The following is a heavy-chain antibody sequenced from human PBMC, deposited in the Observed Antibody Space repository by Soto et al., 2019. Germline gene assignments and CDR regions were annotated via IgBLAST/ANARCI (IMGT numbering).Heavy chain of an antibody. V-gene: IGHV1-69*01. J-gene: IGHJ6*02. CDR3: AKAVGNDHRPPPGSHFGMDV. Sequence: QVQLVQSGAEVTKPGSSVRVSCKASGGIFTTYAISWVRQAPGQGLEWMGGIIPMFGTANYAQKFHGRVNITAHESARTAYRELSSLRSEDTAVYYCAKAVGNDHRPPPGSHFGMDVWGQGTTVIVSS. CDR1: GGIFTTYA. CDR2: IIPMFGTA.